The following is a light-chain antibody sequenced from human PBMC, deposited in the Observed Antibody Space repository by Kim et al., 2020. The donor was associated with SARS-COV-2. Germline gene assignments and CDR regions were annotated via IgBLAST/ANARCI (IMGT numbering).Light chain of an antibody. CDR2: GNS. CDR1: SSNTGAGSD. Sequence: VTLSCTCRSSNTGAGSDVPLSQPLPGTPPNLLIYGNSNRPSGVPDRFSCSKSGTSASLAITGLQAEDEADYYCQSYDSSLSGVVFGGGTQLTVL. CDR3: QSYDSSLSGVV. J-gene: IGLJ2*01. V-gene: IGLV1-40*01.